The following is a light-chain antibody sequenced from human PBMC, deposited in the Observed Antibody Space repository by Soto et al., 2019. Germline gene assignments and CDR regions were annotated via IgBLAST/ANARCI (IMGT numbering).Light chain of an antibody. CDR3: QQYDTYAS. CDR2: GAS. CDR1: QGISGW. Sequence: DIQMTQSPSTLSAFVGDRVTITCRASQGISGWLAWYQQRPGKAPRLLIYGASSLVSGVPSRISGSGFGTEFTLTINSLQPEDIGSYYCQQYDTYASFGQGTKLEIK. J-gene: IGKJ2*01. V-gene: IGKV1-5*01.